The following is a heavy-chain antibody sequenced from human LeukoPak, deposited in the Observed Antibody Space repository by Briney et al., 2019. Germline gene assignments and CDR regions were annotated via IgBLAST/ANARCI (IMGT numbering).Heavy chain of an antibody. CDR3: ARDDLDFWSGFDY. CDR1: GFTFSSYS. V-gene: IGHV3-21*01. Sequence: PGGSLRLSCAASGFTFSSYSMNWVRQAPGKGLEWVSSISSSSSYIYYADSVKGRFTISRDNAKNSLYLQMSSLRAEDTAVYYCARDDLDFWSGFDYWGQGTLVTVSS. CDR2: ISSSSSYI. D-gene: IGHD3-3*01. J-gene: IGHJ4*02.